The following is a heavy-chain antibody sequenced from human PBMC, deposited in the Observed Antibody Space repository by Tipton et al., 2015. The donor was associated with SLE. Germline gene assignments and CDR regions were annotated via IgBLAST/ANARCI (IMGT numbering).Heavy chain of an antibody. J-gene: IGHJ4*02. CDR2: INHSGST. CDR1: GGSLSGGDYY. CDR3: ARGREFYGSGSYKY. V-gene: IGHV4-30-4*01. D-gene: IGHD3-10*01. Sequence: TLSLTCTVSGGSLSGGDYYWGWIRQPPGKGLAWIGEINHSGSTNYNPSLKSRVTISVDTSKNQFSLKLSSVTAADTAVYYCARGREFYGSGSYKYWGQGTLVTVSS.